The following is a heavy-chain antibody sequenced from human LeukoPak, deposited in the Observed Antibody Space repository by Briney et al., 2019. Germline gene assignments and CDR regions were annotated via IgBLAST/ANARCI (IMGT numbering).Heavy chain of an antibody. Sequence: WVRQPPGKGLEWIGSIYYSGSTYYDPSLKSRVTISVDTSKNQFSLKLSSVTAADTAVYYCARRTIPYWYFDLWGRGTLVTVSS. V-gene: IGHV4-39*01. J-gene: IGHJ2*01. D-gene: IGHD3-3*01. CDR3: ARRTIPYWYFDL. CDR2: IYYSGST.